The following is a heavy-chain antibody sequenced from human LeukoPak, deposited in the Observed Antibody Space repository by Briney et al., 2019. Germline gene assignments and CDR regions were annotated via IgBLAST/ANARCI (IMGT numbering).Heavy chain of an antibody. V-gene: IGHV4-30-4*01. CDR1: GGSISSGDYY. Sequence: SQTLSLTCTVSGGSISSGDYYWSWIRQPPGKGLEWIGYIYYSGSTYYNPSLKSRVTISVDTSKNQFSLKLSSVTAADTAVYYCARGVLRYFDWSFDYWGQGTLVTVSS. D-gene: IGHD3-9*01. CDR3: ARGVLRYFDWSFDY. J-gene: IGHJ4*02. CDR2: IYYSGST.